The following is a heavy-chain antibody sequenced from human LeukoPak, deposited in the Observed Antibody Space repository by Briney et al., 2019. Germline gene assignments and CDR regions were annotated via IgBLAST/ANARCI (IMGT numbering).Heavy chain of an antibody. V-gene: IGHV1-69*05. CDR2: IISTYGAS. CDR1: GDTVRKYA. J-gene: IGHJ4*02. D-gene: IGHD5-18*01. Sequence: SVKVSCKASGDTVRKYAIGRVRQAPGQGLEWIGGIISTYGASNSAQKFQGRVTLTTDESANTAYMELRSLRSQDTAVYYCARDRTGYGNYYFDSWGQGTPVTVSS. CDR3: ARDRTGYGNYYFDS.